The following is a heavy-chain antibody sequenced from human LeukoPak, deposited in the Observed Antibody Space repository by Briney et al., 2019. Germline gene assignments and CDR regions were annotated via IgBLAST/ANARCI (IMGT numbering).Heavy chain of an antibody. Sequence: SETLSLTCAVYGGSFSGYYWSWIRQPPGKGLEWIGDINHSGSTNYNPSLKNRVTISVDTSKNQFSLKLSSVTAADTAVYYCAKDLMRGLTYCLDSWGQGALVTVSS. J-gene: IGHJ4*02. CDR2: INHSGST. CDR3: AKDLMRGLTYCLDS. D-gene: IGHD2-8*02. V-gene: IGHV4-34*01. CDR1: GGSFSGYY.